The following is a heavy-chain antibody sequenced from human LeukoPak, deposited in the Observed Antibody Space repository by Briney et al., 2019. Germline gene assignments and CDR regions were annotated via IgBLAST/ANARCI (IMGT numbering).Heavy chain of an antibody. J-gene: IGHJ4*02. V-gene: IGHV2-70*04. CDR1: GFSLSTSGMR. Sequence: SGPTLVNPTQPLTLTCTFSGFSLSTSGMRGSWIRQPPEKALEWLALIDWDDDKFYSTSLKTRLTISKDTSKNQVVLTMTNMDPVDTATYYCARISPYGSGTWSDYWGQGTLVTVSS. D-gene: IGHD3-10*01. CDR2: IDWDDDK. CDR3: ARISPYGSGTWSDY.